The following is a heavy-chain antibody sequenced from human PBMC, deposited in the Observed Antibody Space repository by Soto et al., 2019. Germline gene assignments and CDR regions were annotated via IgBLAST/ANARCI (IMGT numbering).Heavy chain of an antibody. V-gene: IGHV1-18*01. D-gene: IGHD3-9*01. CDR1: GYTFTSYG. CDR3: TGGLERGYFDWLKSRATPGGMDV. Sequence: QVQLVQSGAEVKKPGASVKVSCKASGYTFTSYGISWVRQAPGQGLEWMGWISAYNGNTNYAQKLQGRVTMTTDTSTSTAYMELRSLRSDDTAVYYCTGGLERGYFDWLKSRATPGGMDVWGQGTTVTVSS. CDR2: ISAYNGNT. J-gene: IGHJ6*02.